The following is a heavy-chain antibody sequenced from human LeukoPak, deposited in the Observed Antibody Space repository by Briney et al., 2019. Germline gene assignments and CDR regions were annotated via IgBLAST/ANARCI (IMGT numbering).Heavy chain of an antibody. J-gene: IGHJ5*02. CDR2: IYYSGST. Sequence: SETLSLTCTVSGGSISSGDYYWSWIRQPPGKGLEWIGYIYYSGSTYYNPSLKSRVTISVDTSKNQFSLKLSSVTAADTAVYYCAREDHYYDFWSGYYLNHWFDPWGQGTLVTVSS. CDR3: AREDHYYDFWSGYYLNHWFDP. CDR1: GGSISSGDYY. D-gene: IGHD3-3*01. V-gene: IGHV4-30-4*01.